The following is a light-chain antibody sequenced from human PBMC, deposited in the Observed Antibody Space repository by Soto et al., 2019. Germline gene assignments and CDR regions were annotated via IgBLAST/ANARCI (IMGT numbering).Light chain of an antibody. CDR1: SSDVGGYNY. Sequence: QSALTQPPSASGSPGQSVTISCTGTSSDVGGYNYVSWYQQHPGKAPKLMIYEVSKRPSGVPDRFSGSKSGNTASLTVSGLQAEDEADYYCSSYPGSNPEVFGGGTKLTVL. CDR2: EVS. V-gene: IGLV2-8*01. J-gene: IGLJ2*01. CDR3: SSYPGSNPEV.